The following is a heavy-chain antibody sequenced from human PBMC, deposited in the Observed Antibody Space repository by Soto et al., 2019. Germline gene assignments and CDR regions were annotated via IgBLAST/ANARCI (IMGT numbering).Heavy chain of an antibody. CDR2: INAGNGNT. V-gene: IGHV1-3*01. CDR3: ARGSIAAAGSNWFDP. CDR1: GYTFTSYA. D-gene: IGHD6-13*01. Sequence: ASAKVSCKASGYTFTSYAMHWVRQAPGQRLEWMGWINAGNGNTKYSQKFQGRVTITRDTSASTAYMELSSLRSEDTALYYCARGSIAAAGSNWFDPWGQGTLVTVSS. J-gene: IGHJ5*02.